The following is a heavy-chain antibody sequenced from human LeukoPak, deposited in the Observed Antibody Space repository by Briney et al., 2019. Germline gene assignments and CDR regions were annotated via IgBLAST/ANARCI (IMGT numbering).Heavy chain of an antibody. Sequence: GESLKISCKASGYTFTGYYMHWVRQAPGQGLEWMGWINPNSGGTNYAQKFQGRVTMTRDTSISTAYMELSRLRSDDTAVYYCARGPNSSGYYYGGGFFDYWGQGTLVTVSS. V-gene: IGHV1-2*02. CDR1: GYTFTGYY. D-gene: IGHD3-22*01. CDR3: ARGPNSSGYYYGGGFFDY. J-gene: IGHJ4*02. CDR2: INPNSGGT.